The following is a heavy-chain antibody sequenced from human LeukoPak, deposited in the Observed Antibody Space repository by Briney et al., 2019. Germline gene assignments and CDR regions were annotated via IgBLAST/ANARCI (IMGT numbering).Heavy chain of an antibody. J-gene: IGHJ4*02. CDR1: GFTFSSYA. V-gene: IGHV3-30-3*01. CDR3: ARDLGYDSSGALWY. Sequence: GRSLRLSCAASGFTFSSYAMHWVRQAPGKGLEWVAVISYDGSNKYYADSVKGRFTISRDNSKNTLYLQMDSLRAEDTAVYYCARDLGYDSSGALWYWGQGTLVTVSS. CDR2: ISYDGSNK. D-gene: IGHD3-22*01.